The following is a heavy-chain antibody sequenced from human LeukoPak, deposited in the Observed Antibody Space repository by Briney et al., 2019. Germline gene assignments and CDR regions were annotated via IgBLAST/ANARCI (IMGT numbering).Heavy chain of an antibody. CDR1: GGSISSYY. J-gene: IGHJ4*02. V-gene: IGHV4-4*07. Sequence: SETLSLTCTVSGGSISSYYWSWIRQPAGKGLEWIGRIYTSGSTNYNPSLKSRVTMSVDTSKNQFSLKLSSVTAADTAVYYCASADRDSSSWYYFDYWGQGTLVTVSS. CDR3: ASADRDSSSWYYFDY. D-gene: IGHD6-13*01. CDR2: IYTSGST.